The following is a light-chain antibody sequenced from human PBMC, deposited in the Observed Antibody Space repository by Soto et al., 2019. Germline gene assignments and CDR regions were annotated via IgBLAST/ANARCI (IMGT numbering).Light chain of an antibody. J-gene: IGKJ4*01. CDR2: AVS. CDR1: QGISSY. Sequence: DIQLTQSPSFLSASVGDSVTITCRASQGISSYFAWYQQKPGKAPKLLIYAVSTLQSGVPSRFSSSASGTEISLTISRRQPKDFATYYCQQLDSYRLTFGGGTKVEIK. V-gene: IGKV1-9*01. CDR3: QQLDSYRLT.